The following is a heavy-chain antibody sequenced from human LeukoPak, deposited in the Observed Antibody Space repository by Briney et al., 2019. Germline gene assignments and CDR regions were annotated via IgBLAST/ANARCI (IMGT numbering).Heavy chain of an antibody. J-gene: IGHJ3*02. D-gene: IGHD6-13*01. Sequence: GGSLRLSCAASGFTFSSYSMNWVRQAPGKGLEWVSSISSSSSYIYYADSVKGRFTVSRDNAKNSLYLQMNSLRAEDTAAYYCARDSAAGGETDAFDIWGQGTMVTVSS. CDR2: ISSSSSYI. V-gene: IGHV3-21*01. CDR1: GFTFSSYS. CDR3: ARDSAAGGETDAFDI.